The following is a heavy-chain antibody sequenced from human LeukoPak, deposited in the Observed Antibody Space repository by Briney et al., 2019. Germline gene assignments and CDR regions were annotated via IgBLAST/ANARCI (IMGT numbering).Heavy chain of an antibody. V-gene: IGHV3-30*03. J-gene: IGHJ4*02. CDR1: GFTFSSYG. D-gene: IGHD7-27*01. CDR3: GRFTRSGDSVY. CDR2: ISYDGRNK. Sequence: GRSLRLSCAASGFTFSSYGMHWVRQAPGKGLEWVAVISYDGRNKYYADSVKGRFTISRDNSKNTLYLQMNSLRAEDTAVYYCGRFTRSGDSVYWGQGTLVTVSS.